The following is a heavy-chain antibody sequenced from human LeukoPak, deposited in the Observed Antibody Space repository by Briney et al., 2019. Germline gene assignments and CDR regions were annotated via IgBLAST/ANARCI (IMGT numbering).Heavy chain of an antibody. V-gene: IGHV1-8*03. Sequence: ASVKVSCKASGYTFTSYDINWVRQATGQGLEWMGWMNPNSSNTGYAQKFQGRVTITRNTSISTAYMELSSLRSEDTAVYYCATTPDAFDIWGQGTMVTVSS. CDR2: MNPNSSNT. CDR1: GYTFTSYD. J-gene: IGHJ3*02. D-gene: IGHD4-17*01. CDR3: ATTPDAFDI.